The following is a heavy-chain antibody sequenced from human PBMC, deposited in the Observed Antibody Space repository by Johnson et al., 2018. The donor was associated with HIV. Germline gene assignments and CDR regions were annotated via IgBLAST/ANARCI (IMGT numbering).Heavy chain of an antibody. D-gene: IGHD4-23*01. CDR2: LSYDGSNK. CDR1: GFTFSSYG. Sequence: QVQLVESGGGLIQPGGSLRLSCAASGFTFSSYGMHWVRQAPGKGLEWLAVLSYDGSNKYYADSVKGRFTISRDNSKNTLYLQMNSLRAEDTAVYYCAKDTGGNSGSDAFDIWGQGTMVTVSS. V-gene: IGHV3-30*18. CDR3: AKDTGGNSGSDAFDI. J-gene: IGHJ3*02.